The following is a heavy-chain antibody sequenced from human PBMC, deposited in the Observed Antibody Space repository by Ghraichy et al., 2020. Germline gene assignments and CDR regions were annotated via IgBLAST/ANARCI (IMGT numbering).Heavy chain of an antibody. J-gene: IGHJ4*02. CDR3: ARGPVLRFLEWLPFFDY. Sequence: SETLSLTCAVYGGSFSGYYWSWIRQPPGKGLEWIGEINHSGSTNYNPSLKSRVTISVDTSKNQFSLKLSSVTAADTAVYYCARGPVLRFLEWLPFFDYWGQGTLVTVSS. D-gene: IGHD3-3*01. CDR1: GGSFSGYY. V-gene: IGHV4-34*01. CDR2: INHSGST.